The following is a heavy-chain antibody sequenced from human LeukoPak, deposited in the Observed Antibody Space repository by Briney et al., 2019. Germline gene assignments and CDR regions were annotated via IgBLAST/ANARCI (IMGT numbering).Heavy chain of an antibody. Sequence: GGSLRLSCAASGFTFSSYAMSWVRQAPGKGLEWVSAISGSGGSTYYADSVKGRFTISRDNSKNTLYLQMNSLRAEDTAVYYCAKDGSSYYGSGSYYTVYWGQGTLVTVSS. CDR1: GFTFSSYA. J-gene: IGHJ4*02. CDR3: AKDGSSYYGSGSYYTVY. V-gene: IGHV3-23*01. CDR2: ISGSGGST. D-gene: IGHD3-10*01.